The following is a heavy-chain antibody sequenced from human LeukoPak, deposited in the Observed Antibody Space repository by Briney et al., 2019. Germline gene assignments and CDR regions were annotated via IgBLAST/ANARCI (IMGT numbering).Heavy chain of an antibody. V-gene: IGHV4-38-2*02. CDR1: GYSLSSGYY. CDR3: AREFGDLEWLRKYYFDY. Sequence: SETLSLTCTVSGYSLSSGYYWGWIRQPPGKGLEWIGSIYHSGSTYYNPSLKSRVTISVDTSKNQFSLRLSSVTAADTAVYYCAREFGDLEWLRKYYFDYWGQGTLVTVSS. D-gene: IGHD5-12*01. J-gene: IGHJ4*02. CDR2: IYHSGST.